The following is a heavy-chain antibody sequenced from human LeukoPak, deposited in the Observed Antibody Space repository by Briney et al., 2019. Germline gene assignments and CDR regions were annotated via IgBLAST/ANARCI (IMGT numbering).Heavy chain of an antibody. J-gene: IGHJ6*02. D-gene: IGHD3-10*01. CDR1: GFTFSSYW. V-gene: IGHV3-7*01. CDR3: ARDGEGYGSGTGYYYYYYGMDV. CDR2: IKQDGSEK. Sequence: GGSLRLSCVVSGFTFSSYWMSWVRQTPGKGLEWVANIKQDGSEKYYVDSVKGRFTISRDSAKNSLYLQMNSLGAEDTAVYYCARDGEGYGSGTGYYYYYYGMDVWGQGTTVTVSS.